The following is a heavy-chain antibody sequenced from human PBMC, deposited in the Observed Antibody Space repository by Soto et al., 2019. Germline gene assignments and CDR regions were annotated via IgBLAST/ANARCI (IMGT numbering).Heavy chain of an antibody. D-gene: IGHD1-26*01. J-gene: IGHJ6*02. Sequence: GGSLRLSCAASGFTFSSYPMHWVRQAPGKGLEWVAIISYDGTDKYYADSVKGRFTISRDNSKNTLYLQMNSLRVEDTAVYYCVRDGGSYFYLYYGMDVWGQGTTVTVSS. V-gene: IGHV3-30-3*01. CDR3: VRDGGSYFYLYYGMDV. CDR2: ISYDGTDK. CDR1: GFTFSSYP.